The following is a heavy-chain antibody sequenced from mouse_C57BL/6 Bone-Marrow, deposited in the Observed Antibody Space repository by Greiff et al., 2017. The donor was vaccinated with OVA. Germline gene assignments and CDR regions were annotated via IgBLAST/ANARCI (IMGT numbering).Heavy chain of an antibody. Sequence: QVQLQQSGPGLVQPSQSLSITCTASGFSLTSYGVHWVRQPPGKGLEWLGVIWSGGSTDYNAAFISRLSISKDNSKSQVFFKMNSLQADDTAIYYCASQLGAWFAYWGQGTLVTVSA. CDR3: ASQLGAWFAY. CDR2: IWSGGST. CDR1: GFSLTSYG. D-gene: IGHD4-1*02. V-gene: IGHV2-4*01. J-gene: IGHJ3*01.